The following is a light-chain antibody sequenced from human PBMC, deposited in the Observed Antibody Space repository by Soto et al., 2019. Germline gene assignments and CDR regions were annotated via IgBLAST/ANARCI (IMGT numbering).Light chain of an antibody. V-gene: IGKV3-11*01. CDR1: QSVTSY. J-gene: IGKJ5*01. CDR2: DAS. Sequence: EIVMTQPPATLSVSRGERATLSCRASQSVTSYLAWYQQKPGQAPRLLIYDASNRATGIPARFSGSGSGTDFTLTISSLEPEDFAVYYCQQRSNWPPTFGQGTRLEIK. CDR3: QQRSNWPPT.